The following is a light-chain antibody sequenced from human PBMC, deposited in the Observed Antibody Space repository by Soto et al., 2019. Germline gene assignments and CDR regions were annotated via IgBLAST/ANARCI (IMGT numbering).Light chain of an antibody. CDR1: SANIGSNY. CDR2: DSD. V-gene: IGLV1-51*01. CDR3: GAWDGSLSVVL. J-gene: IGLJ2*01. Sequence: QSVLTQPPSVSAAPGQKVTISCSGSSANIGSNYVSWYQQLPGTAPKLVIYDSDRRPSEIPDRFSGSKSGTSATLDITGLQTGDEADYYCGAWDGSLSVVLFSGGTKLTVL.